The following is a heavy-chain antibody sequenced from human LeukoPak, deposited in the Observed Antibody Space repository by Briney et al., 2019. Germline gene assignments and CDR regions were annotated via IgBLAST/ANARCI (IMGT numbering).Heavy chain of an antibody. V-gene: IGHV1-69*13. CDR1: GSTLSSDS. Sequence: ASVKVSCKASGSTLSSDSISWVRQAPGLGLEWMGSFIPIFGTTNFAQKFRGRVTITADESTDTAYMELSSPKSDDTAMYYCARHQEAAAASGYFDYWGQGTLLTVSS. CDR3: ARHQEAAAASGYFDY. J-gene: IGHJ4*02. CDR2: FIPIFGTT. D-gene: IGHD6-13*01.